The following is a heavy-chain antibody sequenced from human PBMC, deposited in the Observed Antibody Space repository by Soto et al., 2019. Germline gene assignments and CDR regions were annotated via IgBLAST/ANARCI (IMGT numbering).Heavy chain of an antibody. CDR2: ISSSSSTI. D-gene: IGHD6-19*01. J-gene: IGHJ4*02. CDR1: GFTFSSYS. Sequence: PGGSLRLSCAASGFTFSSYSMNWVRQAPGKGLEWVSYISSSSSTIYYADSVKGRFTISRDNAKNSLYLQMNSLRDEDTAVYYCAMVHQWLALHFDDWGQGTLVTVAS. V-gene: IGHV3-48*02. CDR3: AMVHQWLALHFDD.